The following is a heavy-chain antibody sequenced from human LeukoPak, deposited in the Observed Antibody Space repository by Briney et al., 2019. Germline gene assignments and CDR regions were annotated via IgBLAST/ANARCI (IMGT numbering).Heavy chain of an antibody. J-gene: IGHJ5*02. V-gene: IGHV4-59*01. CDR3: ARMSSYSYGFSHNWFDP. CDR2: IYYSGST. Sequence: SETLSLTCTVSGGSISSYYWSWIRQPPGKGLEWIGYIYYSGSTNYNPSLKSRVTISVDTSKNQFSLKLSSVTEADTAVYYCARMSSYSYGFSHNWFDPWGQGTLVTVSS. CDR1: GGSISSYY. D-gene: IGHD5-18*01.